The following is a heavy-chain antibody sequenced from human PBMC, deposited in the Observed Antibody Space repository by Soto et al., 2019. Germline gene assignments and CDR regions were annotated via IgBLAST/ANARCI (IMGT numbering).Heavy chain of an antibody. V-gene: IGHV3-9*01. CDR2: ISWNSGSI. Sequence: EVQLVESGGGLVQPGRSLRLSCAASGFTFDDYAMHWVRQAPGKGLEWVSGISWNSGSIGYADSVKGRFTISRDNAKNSLYLQMNSLRAEDTALYYCAASRGYALRPDYYYYGMDVWGQGTTVTVSS. D-gene: IGHD5-12*01. J-gene: IGHJ6*02. CDR1: GFTFDDYA. CDR3: AASRGYALRPDYYYYGMDV.